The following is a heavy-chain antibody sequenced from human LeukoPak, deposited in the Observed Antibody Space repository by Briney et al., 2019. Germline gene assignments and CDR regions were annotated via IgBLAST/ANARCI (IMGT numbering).Heavy chain of an antibody. D-gene: IGHD6-6*01. J-gene: IGHJ4*02. Sequence: GGSLRLSCAASGFNFGNYWMSWVRQAPGKGLEWVANIKQDGSDKYYVDSVTGRFTISRDNAKNSLYLQMNSLRAEDTAVYYCARWATSFDLWGQGTLVIVSS. CDR1: GFNFGNYW. CDR3: ARWATSFDL. V-gene: IGHV3-7*01. CDR2: IKQDGSDK.